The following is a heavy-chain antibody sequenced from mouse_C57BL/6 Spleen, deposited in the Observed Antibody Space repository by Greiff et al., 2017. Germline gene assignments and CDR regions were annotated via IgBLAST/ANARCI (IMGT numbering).Heavy chain of an antibody. V-gene: IGHV1-64*01. CDR2: IHPNSGST. CDR1: GSTFTSYW. Sequence: QVQLQQPGAELVKPGASVKLSCKASGSTFTSYWMHWVKQRPGQGLEWIGMIHPNSGSTNYNVKFKSKATLTVDKSSSTAYMQLSSLTAEDSAVYDCAEGAGKSKGGFAYWGQGTLVTVSA. D-gene: IGHD4-1*01. J-gene: IGHJ3*01. CDR3: AEGAGKSKGGFAY.